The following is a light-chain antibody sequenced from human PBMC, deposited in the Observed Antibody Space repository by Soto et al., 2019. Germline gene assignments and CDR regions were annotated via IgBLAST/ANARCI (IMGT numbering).Light chain of an antibody. Sequence: DIQMTQSPSTLYASVGDRVTITCRASQNVNKGLAWYQQKPGKAPKLMIYSASNLESGVPSRFSVSGTGTDFSLTISSLQADAFATYYCQQHNTYSRTCGQGTKVDIK. CDR3: QQHNTYSRT. CDR1: QNVNKG. CDR2: SAS. J-gene: IGKJ1*01. V-gene: IGKV1-5*03.